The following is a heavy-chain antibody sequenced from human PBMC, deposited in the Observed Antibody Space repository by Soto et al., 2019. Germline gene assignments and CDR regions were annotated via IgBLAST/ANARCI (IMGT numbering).Heavy chain of an antibody. V-gene: IGHV5-51*01. CDR1: GFSFSKYK. CDR2: INPGDSDT. J-gene: IGHJ6*02. CDR3: ARSRDYYYGVDV. Sequence: PGESLKISCEGSGFSFSKYKIGWVRQMPGKGLEWMGIINPGDSDTRYSPSFQGQVTISADKSISTAYLQWSTLKASDTAMYYCARSRDYYYGVDVWGQGTTVTVSS.